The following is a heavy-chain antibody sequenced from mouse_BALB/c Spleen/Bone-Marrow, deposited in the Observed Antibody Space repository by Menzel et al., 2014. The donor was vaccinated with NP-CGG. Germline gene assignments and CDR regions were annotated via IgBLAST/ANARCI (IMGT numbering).Heavy chain of an antibody. D-gene: IGHD2-14*01. J-gene: IGHJ1*01. CDR2: IDPANVNT. V-gene: IGHV14-3*02. Sequence: EVQLQQSGAELVKPGASVKFSCTASGFNIKDTYMHWVQQRPEQGLEWIGRIDPANVNTKYDPKFQGKATITADTSSNTAYLHLSSLTSEDTAVYYCASYRYGWYFDVWGPGTTVTVSS. CDR1: GFNIKDTY. CDR3: ASYRYGWYFDV.